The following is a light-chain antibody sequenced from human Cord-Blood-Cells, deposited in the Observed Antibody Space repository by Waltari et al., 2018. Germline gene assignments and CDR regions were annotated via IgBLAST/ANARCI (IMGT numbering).Light chain of an antibody. J-gene: IGLJ2*01. CDR2: HVS. CDR3: QAWDSSTVV. Sequence: SYELTQPPSVSVSPGQTASITCSGDKLGDKYACWYQQKPGQSPVLVISHVSKRPSGIPERFSGSNSGNTAALPIRGTQAMDEADYYCQAWDSSTVVFGGGTKLTVL. V-gene: IGLV3-1*01. CDR1: KLGDKY.